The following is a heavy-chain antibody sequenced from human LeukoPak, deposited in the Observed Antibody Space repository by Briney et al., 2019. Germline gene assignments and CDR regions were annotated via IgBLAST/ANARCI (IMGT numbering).Heavy chain of an antibody. Sequence: GSLRLSCTASGFIFSNYAMTWVRQAPGKGLEWVSVIYSGGSTYYTDSVQGRFTISRDNSKNTLYLQMNSLRAEDTAVYYCARSREDYGDPMDVWGQGTTVTVSS. J-gene: IGHJ6*02. D-gene: IGHD4-17*01. CDR3: ARSREDYGDPMDV. CDR1: GFIFSNYA. V-gene: IGHV3-66*01. CDR2: IYSGGST.